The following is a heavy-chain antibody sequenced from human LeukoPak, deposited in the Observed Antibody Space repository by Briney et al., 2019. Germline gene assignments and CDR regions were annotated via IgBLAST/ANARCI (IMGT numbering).Heavy chain of an antibody. J-gene: IGHJ5*02. CDR3: ARVPGPNWFDP. Sequence: PSETLSLTCTVSGGSISSYYWSWIRQPPGKGLEWIGNMYHSGSTFYNPSLRSRVTISVDTSKNQISLNLRSVTAADTAVYYCARVPGPNWFDPWGQGTLVTVSS. CDR2: MYHSGST. V-gene: IGHV4-59*08. CDR1: GGSISSYY.